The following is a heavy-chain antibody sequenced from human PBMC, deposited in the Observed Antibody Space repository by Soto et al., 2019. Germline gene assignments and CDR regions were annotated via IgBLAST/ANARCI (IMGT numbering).Heavy chain of an antibody. Sequence: SSETLSLTCTVSGGSISSYYWSWIRQPPGKGLEWIGYIYYSGSTNYNPSLKSRVTISVDTSKNQFSLKLSSVTAADTAVYYCARGSSESPQDYYGMDVWGQGTTVTVSS. D-gene: IGHD3-10*01. CDR2: IYYSGST. J-gene: IGHJ6*02. CDR3: ARGSSESPQDYYGMDV. V-gene: IGHV4-59*01. CDR1: GGSISSYY.